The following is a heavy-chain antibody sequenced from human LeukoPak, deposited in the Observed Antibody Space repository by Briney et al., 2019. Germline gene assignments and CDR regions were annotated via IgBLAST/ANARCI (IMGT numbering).Heavy chain of an antibody. V-gene: IGHV4-39*01. Sequence: KPSETLSITCTVSGGSISSSSYYWGWIRQPPGKGLEWIGSIYYSGSTYYNPSLKSRVTISVDTSKNQFSLKLSSVTAADTAVYYCARLRWRTMIVVVRGAFDIWGQGTMVTVSS. CDR2: IYYSGST. CDR1: GGSISSSSYY. J-gene: IGHJ3*02. CDR3: ARLRWRTMIVVVRGAFDI. D-gene: IGHD3-22*01.